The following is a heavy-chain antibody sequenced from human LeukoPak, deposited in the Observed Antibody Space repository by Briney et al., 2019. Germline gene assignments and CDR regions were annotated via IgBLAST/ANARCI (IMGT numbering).Heavy chain of an antibody. V-gene: IGHV3-53*01. CDR1: GFTVSSNH. CDR3: ARGSRVTTRLDAFV. CDR2: IYSGGSI. J-gene: IGHJ3*01. Sequence: GGSLRLSCASSGFTVSSNHMSWVRQTPGKGLEWVSTIYSGGSIYYADSVKGRFTISRGNSKNTLYLQMNSLRVEDTAVYYCARGSRVTTRLDAFVWGQGTMVTVSS. D-gene: IGHD4-17*01.